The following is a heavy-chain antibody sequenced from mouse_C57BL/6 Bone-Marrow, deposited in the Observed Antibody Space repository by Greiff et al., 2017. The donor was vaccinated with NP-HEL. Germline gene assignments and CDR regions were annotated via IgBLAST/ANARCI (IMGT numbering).Heavy chain of an antibody. D-gene: IGHD3-2*02. CDR1: GYTFTNYW. CDR2: IYPGGGYT. CDR3: ARSDGSGYGAY. V-gene: IGHV1-63*01. Sequence: QVQLKESGAELVRPGTSVKMSCKASGYTFTNYWIGWAKQRPGHGLEWIGDIYPGGGYTNYNEKFKGKATLTADKSSSTAYMQFSSLTSEDSAIYYCARSDGSGYGAYWGQGTLVTVSA. J-gene: IGHJ3*01.